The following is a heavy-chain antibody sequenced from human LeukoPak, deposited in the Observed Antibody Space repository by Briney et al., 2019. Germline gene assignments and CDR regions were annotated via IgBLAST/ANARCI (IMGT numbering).Heavy chain of an antibody. Sequence: GGSLRLSCAASGFTFSSYSMNWVRQAPGKGLEWVSSISSSSYIYYAGSVKGRFTISKDNAKNSLYLQMNSLRAEDTAGYYCATRDGLYGMDVWGQGTTVTVSS. D-gene: IGHD5-24*01. V-gene: IGHV3-21*01. CDR2: ISSSSYI. J-gene: IGHJ6*02. CDR3: ATRDGLYGMDV. CDR1: GFTFSSYS.